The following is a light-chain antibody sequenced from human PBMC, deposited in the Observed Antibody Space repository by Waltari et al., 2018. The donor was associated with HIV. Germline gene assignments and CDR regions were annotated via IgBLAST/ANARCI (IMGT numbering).Light chain of an antibody. CDR1: QSVGSY. J-gene: IGKJ2*01. CDR3: QQCSNWPPYA. Sequence: EIVLTHSPATLSFSPGDRATLSCRASQSVGSYLACYQQKSGQTPRLLIYDASNRATGIPARFSGSGSGTDFTLTISSLEPEDFPIYYCQQCSNWPPYAFGQGTKLEI. CDR2: DAS. V-gene: IGKV3-11*01.